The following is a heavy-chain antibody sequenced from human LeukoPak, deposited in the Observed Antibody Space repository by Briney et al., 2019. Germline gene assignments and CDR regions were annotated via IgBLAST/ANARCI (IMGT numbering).Heavy chain of an antibody. V-gene: IGHV4-34*01. J-gene: IGHJ4*02. D-gene: IGHD3-22*01. Sequence: SETLSLTCAVYGGSFSGYYWSWIRQPPGKGLEWIGEINHSGSTNYNPSLKSRVTISVDTSKNQFSLKLSSVTAADTAVYYCARAGDSSGCSDYWDQGILVTVSS. CDR2: INHSGST. CDR3: ARAGDSSGCSDY. CDR1: GGSFSGYY.